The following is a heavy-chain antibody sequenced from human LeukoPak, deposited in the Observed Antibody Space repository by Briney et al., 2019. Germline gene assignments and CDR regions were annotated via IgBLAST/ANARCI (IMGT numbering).Heavy chain of an antibody. J-gene: IGHJ6*03. Sequence: SETLSLACTVSGGSISSYYWTWIRQSPVKGLEWIGYIFPSGSAFYNPSLESRVTISLDTSENQFSLTLTSVTAADTAVYYCARRNHYFYYMDVWGKGTTVTVSS. CDR3: ARRNHYFYYMDV. CDR1: GGSISSYY. V-gene: IGHV4-4*09. CDR2: IFPSGSA.